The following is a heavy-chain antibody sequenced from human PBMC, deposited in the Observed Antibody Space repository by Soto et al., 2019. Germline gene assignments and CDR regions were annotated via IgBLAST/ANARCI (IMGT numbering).Heavy chain of an antibody. V-gene: IGHV3-7*01. CDR1: GFTFSSYW. CDR2: IKQDGSEK. J-gene: IGHJ4*02. Sequence: LRLSCAASGFTFSSYWMSWVRQAPVKGLEWVANIKQDGSEKYYVDSVKGRFTISRDNAKNSLYLQMNSLRAEDTAVYYCARDLGDNYFDYWGQGTLVTVSS. D-gene: IGHD3-16*01. CDR3: ARDLGDNYFDY.